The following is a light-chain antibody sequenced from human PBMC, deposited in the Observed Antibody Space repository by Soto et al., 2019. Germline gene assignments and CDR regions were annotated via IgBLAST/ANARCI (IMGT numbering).Light chain of an antibody. Sequence: QSAMTQPRSVSGSPGQSVTISCTGTSSDVGGYNYVSWYQQHPGKAPKVMMYDVSERPSGVPDRFSGSKSGNTASLTISGLKAEDEADYYFCSYAGSPRYVLGTGTKLTVL. CDR3: CSYAGSPRYV. CDR2: DVS. CDR1: SSDVGGYNY. J-gene: IGLJ1*01. V-gene: IGLV2-11*01.